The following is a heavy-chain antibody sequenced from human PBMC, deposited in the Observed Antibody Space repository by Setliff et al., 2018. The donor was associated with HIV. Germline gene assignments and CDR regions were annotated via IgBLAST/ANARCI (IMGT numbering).Heavy chain of an antibody. J-gene: IGHJ3*02. CDR1: GASISTSNSY. Sequence: ETLSLTCTVSGASISTSNSYWGWVRQPPGKGLEWIGSLYYGGTTYYNPSLKSRVTISVDTSKDHFSLKLSSVTAADTAVYYCARHQVIPTVIGAFDIWGQGTAVTVSS. CDR3: ARHQVIPTVIGAFDI. V-gene: IGHV4-39*01. CDR2: LYYGGTT. D-gene: IGHD3-16*02.